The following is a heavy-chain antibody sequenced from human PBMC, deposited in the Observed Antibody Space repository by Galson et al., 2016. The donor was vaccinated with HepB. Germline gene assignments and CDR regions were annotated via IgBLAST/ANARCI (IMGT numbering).Heavy chain of an antibody. Sequence: SLRLSCAASGFTFSSYNLNWVRQAPGKGLEWVSSISRGGAYIYYADSVKGRFTISRDNAKNSLYPQMHSLRAEDTAVYYCARPRDNYGHAFDIWGPGTLVTVSS. CDR2: ISRGGAYI. CDR1: GFTFSSYN. V-gene: IGHV3-21*01. J-gene: IGHJ3*02. D-gene: IGHD3-10*01. CDR3: ARPRDNYGHAFDI.